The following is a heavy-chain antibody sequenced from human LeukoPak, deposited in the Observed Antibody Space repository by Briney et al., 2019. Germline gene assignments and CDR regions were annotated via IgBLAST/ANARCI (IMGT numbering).Heavy chain of an antibody. D-gene: IGHD3/OR15-3a*01. J-gene: IGHJ4*02. Sequence: SQTLSLICAISGDSVSSTSATRSWIRQSPSRGLEWLGRTYYNSNWYNHYAVSVKSRIIINPDTSKNQFSLRLTSVTAADTAVYYWARQTGSGLFILPGGQGTLVTVSS. CDR2: TYYNSNWYN. CDR1: GDSVSSTSAT. CDR3: ARQTGSGLFILP. V-gene: IGHV6-1*01.